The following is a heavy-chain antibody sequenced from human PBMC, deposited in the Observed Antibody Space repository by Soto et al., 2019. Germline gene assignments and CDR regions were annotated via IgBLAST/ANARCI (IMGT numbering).Heavy chain of an antibody. D-gene: IGHD1-26*01. CDR1: GFTCSHEG. CDR2: ICHDGNNK. CDR3: ASDLVGASDAYGLDV. V-gene: IGHV3-33*01. Sequence: QEQLMESGGGVVQPVRSLRLSCAASGFTCSHEGLHWVRQAPGKGLEWVAIICHDGNNKYSADSVRGRFIISRDNSKNRLYLQMTSLRAEDTAVYYCASDLVGASDAYGLDVWGQGTPGTVSS. J-gene: IGHJ6*01.